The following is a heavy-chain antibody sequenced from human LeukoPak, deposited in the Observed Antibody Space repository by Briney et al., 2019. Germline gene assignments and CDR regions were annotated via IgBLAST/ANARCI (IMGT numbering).Heavy chain of an antibody. V-gene: IGHV3-30*02. CDR2: IRSDGSNK. CDR1: GFTFSSYG. CDR3: SKVGSINNYAHYLDY. J-gene: IGHJ4*02. D-gene: IGHD4-11*01. Sequence: PGGSLRLSCAASGFTFSSYGMHWVRQAPGKGLEGVAFIRSDGSNKYYKHAAKGRFTISREHSKKTLYLQINILRAEDTAVYYCSKVGSINNYAHYLDYWGQGTLVTVSS.